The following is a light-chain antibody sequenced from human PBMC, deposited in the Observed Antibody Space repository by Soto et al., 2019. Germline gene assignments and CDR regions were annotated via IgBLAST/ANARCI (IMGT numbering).Light chain of an antibody. V-gene: IGLV2-23*02. CDR1: SSDVGSHNL. Sequence: QSVLTQPASVSGSPGQSITISCTGTSSDVGSHNLVSWYQQHPGQAPKLMIYEVSKRPLGVSARFSASKSGNTASLTGSGLQDEDEYDYHCCSYGGSRAVFGGGTQLTVL. CDR2: EVS. J-gene: IGLJ7*01. CDR3: CSYGGSRAV.